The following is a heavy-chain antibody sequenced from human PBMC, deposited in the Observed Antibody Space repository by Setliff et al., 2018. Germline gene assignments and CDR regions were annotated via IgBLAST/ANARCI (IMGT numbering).Heavy chain of an antibody. CDR2: ISPHTGNT. D-gene: IGHD2-15*01. Sequence: GASVKVSCKTSGYTFNDYGIAWVRQAPGQGLEWMGWISPHTGNTYYTPKFQDRLSMTTDTSTSTAYMELRSLRADDTAVYYCERLVRHCTRISCQRTSEADLWGQGTQVTVSS. CDR1: GYTFNDYG. V-gene: IGHV1-18*01. CDR3: ERLVRHCTRISCQRTSEADL. J-gene: IGHJ5*02.